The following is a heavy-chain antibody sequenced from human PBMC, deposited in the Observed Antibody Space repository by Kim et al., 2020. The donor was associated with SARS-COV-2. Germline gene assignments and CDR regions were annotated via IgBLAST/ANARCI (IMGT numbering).Heavy chain of an antibody. D-gene: IGHD5-18*01. J-gene: IGHJ4*02. CDR1: GGSFSGYS. V-gene: IGHV4-34*01. CDR2: INHSGST. CDR3: ARGLKSGYSYGPPFDY. Sequence: SETLSLTCAVYGGSFSGYSWSWIRQPPGKGLEWIGEINHSGSTNYNPSLKSRVTISVDTSKNQFSLKLSSVTAADTAVYYCARGLKSGYSYGPPFDYWGQGTLVTVSS.